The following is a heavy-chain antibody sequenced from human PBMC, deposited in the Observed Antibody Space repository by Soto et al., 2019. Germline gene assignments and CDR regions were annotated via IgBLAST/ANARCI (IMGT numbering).Heavy chain of an antibody. Sequence: QITLKESGPTLVKPTQTLTLTCTFSGFSLTTDRVGVGWIRQPPGEALEWLAVIYWDDSKTYRPSLESRLTITKDTSKNQVALTMTSMDSRDTATYYCAHAYGGRSLYWGQGTLVTVSS. V-gene: IGHV2-5*02. CDR1: GFSLTTDRVG. D-gene: IGHD1-26*01. CDR2: IYWDDSK. CDR3: AHAYGGRSLY. J-gene: IGHJ4*02.